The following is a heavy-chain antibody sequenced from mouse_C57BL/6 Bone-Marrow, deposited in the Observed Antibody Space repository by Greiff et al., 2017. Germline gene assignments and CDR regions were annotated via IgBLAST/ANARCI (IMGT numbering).Heavy chain of an antibody. Sequence: EVQLVEPGEGLVKPGGSLKLSCAASGFTFSSYAMSWVRQTPEKRLEWVAYISSGGDYIYYADTVKGRSTLSRDNARNTLYLQMSSLKSEDTAMYYCTSCTMDEDYFDYWGQGTTLTVSS. CDR1: GFTFSSYA. CDR2: ISSGGDYI. J-gene: IGHJ2*01. CDR3: TSCTMDEDYFDY. V-gene: IGHV5-9-1*02.